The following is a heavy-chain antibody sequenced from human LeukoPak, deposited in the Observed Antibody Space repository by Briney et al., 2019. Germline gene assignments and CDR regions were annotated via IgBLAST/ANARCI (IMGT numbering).Heavy chain of an antibody. D-gene: IGHD3-3*01. CDR2: INPNSGGT. Sequence: ASVKVSCKASGYTFTGYYMHWVRQAPGQGLEWMGWINPNSGGTNYAQKFQGRVTMTRDTSISTAYMELSRLRSDDTAVYYCARDEAFWSGYCDYWGQGTLVTVSS. V-gene: IGHV1-2*02. J-gene: IGHJ4*02. CDR3: ARDEAFWSGYCDY. CDR1: GYTFTGYY.